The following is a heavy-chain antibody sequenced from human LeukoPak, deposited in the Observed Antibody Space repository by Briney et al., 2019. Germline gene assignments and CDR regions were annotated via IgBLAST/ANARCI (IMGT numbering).Heavy chain of an antibody. D-gene: IGHD3-22*01. Sequence: GGSLRLSCVASEYTFSNYAMSWVRQAPGKGLEWVSSIDSGGGSTYYADSVKGRFTISRDNSKNTLYLQMNSLRAEDAAIYYCASADGSGYRYYWGQGTLVTVSS. CDR2: IDSGGGST. CDR3: ASADGSGYRYY. CDR1: EYTFSNYA. V-gene: IGHV3-23*01. J-gene: IGHJ4*02.